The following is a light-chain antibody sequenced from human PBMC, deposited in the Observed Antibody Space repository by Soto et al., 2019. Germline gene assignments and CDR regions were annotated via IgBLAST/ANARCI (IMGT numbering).Light chain of an antibody. CDR2: EVN. Sequence: QSVLTQPASVSGSPGQSITISCTGTSSDVGSYNLVSWYQQHPGKATKLRIYEVNKRPSGVSDRFSGSKSGNTASLTISGRQAEDEDDYYCCAYAGSSTVVFGGGTKLTVL. CDR1: SSDVGSYNL. J-gene: IGLJ2*01. CDR3: CAYAGSSTVV. V-gene: IGLV2-23*02.